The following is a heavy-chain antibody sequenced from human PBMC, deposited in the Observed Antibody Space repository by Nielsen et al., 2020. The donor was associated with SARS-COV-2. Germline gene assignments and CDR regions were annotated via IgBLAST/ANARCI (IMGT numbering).Heavy chain of an antibody. CDR3: ASGRGPESSSYRMDV. CDR1: GGSISSGGYY. J-gene: IGHJ6*02. CDR2: IYYSGST. V-gene: IGHV4-31*03. D-gene: IGHD6-6*01. Sequence: SETLSLTCTVSGGSISSGGYYWTWIRQHPGKGLECIGYIYYSGSTYYNPSLKSRVTISVDTSKNQFSLKLSSVTAADTAVYYCASGRGPESSSYRMDVWGQGTTVTVSS.